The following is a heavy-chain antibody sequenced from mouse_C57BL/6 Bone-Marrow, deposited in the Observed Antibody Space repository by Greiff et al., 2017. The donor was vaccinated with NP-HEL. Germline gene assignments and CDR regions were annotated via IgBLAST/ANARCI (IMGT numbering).Heavy chain of an antibody. D-gene: IGHD2-3*01. CDR2: ISSGGSYT. Sequence: EVKLVESGGDLVKPGGSLKLSCAASGFTFSSYGMSWVRQTPDKRLEWVATISSGGSYTYYPDSVKGRFTISRDNAKITLYLQMSSLKSEDTAMYYCASYDGYYENFDYWGQGTTLTVSS. V-gene: IGHV5-6*01. J-gene: IGHJ2*01. CDR3: ASYDGYYENFDY. CDR1: GFTFSSYG.